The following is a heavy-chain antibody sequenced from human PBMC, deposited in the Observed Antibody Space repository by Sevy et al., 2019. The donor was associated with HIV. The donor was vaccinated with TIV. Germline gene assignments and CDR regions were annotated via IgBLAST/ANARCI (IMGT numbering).Heavy chain of an antibody. V-gene: IGHV3-33*01. Sequence: GGSLRLSCAASGFTFSSYGMHWVRQAPGKGLEWVAVIWFDGSNTYYADSVKGRFTISRDIAKNTLHLQMNSLRAEDTDVYYCARDLEFYDNGDYGPAFMHDYWGQGTLVTVSS. CDR3: ARDLEFYDNGDYGPAFMHDY. J-gene: IGHJ4*02. CDR2: IWFDGSNT. CDR1: GFTFSSYG. D-gene: IGHD4-17*01.